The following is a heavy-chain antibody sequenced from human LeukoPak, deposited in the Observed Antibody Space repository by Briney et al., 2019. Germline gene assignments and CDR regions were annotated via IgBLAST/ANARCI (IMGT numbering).Heavy chain of an antibody. V-gene: IGHV1-18*01. Sequence: ASVKVSCKASGYTFTSYGISWVRQAPGQGLEWMGWISTYNGNTNYAQQLQGRVTMTTDTSTSTAYMELRSLRSDDTAVYYCARGLVGEEAFDIWGQGTMVTVSS. CDR1: GYTFTSYG. CDR3: ARGLVGEEAFDI. J-gene: IGHJ3*02. CDR2: ISTYNGNT. D-gene: IGHD3-10*01.